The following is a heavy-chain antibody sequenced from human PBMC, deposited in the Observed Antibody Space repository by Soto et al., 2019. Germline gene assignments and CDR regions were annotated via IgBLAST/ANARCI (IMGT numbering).Heavy chain of an antibody. CDR3: ARRNSLDV. J-gene: IGHJ6*02. CDR1: GGSVSSHDYD. V-gene: IGHV4-30-4*08. CDR2: VHDRETA. Sequence: QLQLQESGPGLLRPSQTLSLTCSLSGGSVSSHDYDWTWVRQRPGKGLEWIGFVHDRETADYNPSLKSRVSISVDTFKNKFSLSLSSVTAADSGVYYCARRNSLDVWGQGITVIVSS. D-gene: IGHD4-4*01.